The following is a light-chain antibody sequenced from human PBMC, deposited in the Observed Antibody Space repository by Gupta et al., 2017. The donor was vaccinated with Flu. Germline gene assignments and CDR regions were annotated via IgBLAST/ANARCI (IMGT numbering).Light chain of an antibody. Sequence: DIQMTQSPSSLSASVGDRVTITCRASQSVATSLSWYRQKPGSAPELLIYAASSLQSWVPSRFSGSGSATEFTLTLTNLQPEDFATYYCQQTSTIPWTFGRGTKVKIK. J-gene: IGKJ1*01. V-gene: IGKV1-39*01. CDR3: QQTSTIPWT. CDR2: AAS. CDR1: QSVATS.